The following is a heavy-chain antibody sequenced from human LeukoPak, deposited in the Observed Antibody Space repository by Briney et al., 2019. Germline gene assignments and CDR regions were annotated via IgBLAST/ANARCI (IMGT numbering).Heavy chain of an antibody. CDR2: ISSSGSTI. J-gene: IGHJ5*02. CDR3: AREGVVVRGALTT. D-gene: IGHD3-10*01. V-gene: IGHV3-48*03. CDR1: GFTFSSYE. Sequence: GGSLRLSCAASGFTFSSYEMNWVRQAPGKGLEWVSYISSSGSTIYYADSVKGRFTISRDNAKNSLYLQMNSLRAEDTAVYYCAREGVVVRGALTTWGQGTLVTVSS.